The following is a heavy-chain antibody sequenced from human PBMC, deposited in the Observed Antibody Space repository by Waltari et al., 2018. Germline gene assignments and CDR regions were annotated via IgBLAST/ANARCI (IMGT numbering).Heavy chain of an antibody. CDR2: IIPIFGTA. Sequence: QVQLVQSGAEVKKPGSSVKVSCKASGGTFSSYAIRWVRTAPGQGFAWMRGIIPIFGTANYAQKFQGRVTITADESTSTAYMELSSLRSEDTAVYYCASGPRGSYSVGGPFDYWGQGTLVTVSS. J-gene: IGHJ4*02. CDR3: ASGPRGSYSVGGPFDY. V-gene: IGHV1-69*13. D-gene: IGHD1-26*01. CDR1: GGTFSSYA.